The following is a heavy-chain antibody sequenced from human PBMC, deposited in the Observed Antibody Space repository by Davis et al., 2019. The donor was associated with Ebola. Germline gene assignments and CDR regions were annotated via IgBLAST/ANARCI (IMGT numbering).Heavy chain of an antibody. J-gene: IGHJ4*02. D-gene: IGHD6-19*01. CDR1: GFTFSSYA. V-gene: IGHV3-73*01. CDR2: IRSKANSYAT. Sequence: GGSLRLSCAASGFTFSSYAMSWVRQASGKGLEWVGRIRSKANSYATAYAASVKGRFTISRDDSKNTAYLQMNSLKTEDTAVYYCTRHATVAGYFDYWGQGTLVTVSS. CDR3: TRHATVAGYFDY.